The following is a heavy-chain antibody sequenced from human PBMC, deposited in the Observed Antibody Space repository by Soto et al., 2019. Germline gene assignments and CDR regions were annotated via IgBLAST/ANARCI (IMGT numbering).Heavy chain of an antibody. Sequence: PGGSLRLSCAASGFSFNTYEMNWVRQAPGKGLEWVSYISTSGSTIYYADSVKGRFTISRDNGKNALYLQMNSLRAEDTAVYYCADGGSCDYWGQGTQVTVSS. CDR1: GFSFNTYE. CDR2: ISTSGSTI. CDR3: ADGGSCDY. J-gene: IGHJ4*02. V-gene: IGHV3-48*03. D-gene: IGHD2-15*01.